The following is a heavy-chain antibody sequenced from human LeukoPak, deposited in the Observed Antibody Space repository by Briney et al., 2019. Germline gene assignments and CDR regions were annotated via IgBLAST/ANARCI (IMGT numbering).Heavy chain of an antibody. Sequence: PGGSLRLSCAASGFSFSDYGTHWVRQAPGKGLEWVTFMQYDGSVIFYADSVKGRFTISRDNSKNTVYLQMSSLRSEDTAVYFCAKEDGYSSSLPDYWGQGTLVTVSS. V-gene: IGHV3-30*02. CDR2: MQYDGSVI. CDR3: AKEDGYSSSLPDY. CDR1: GFSFSDYG. J-gene: IGHJ4*02. D-gene: IGHD6-13*01.